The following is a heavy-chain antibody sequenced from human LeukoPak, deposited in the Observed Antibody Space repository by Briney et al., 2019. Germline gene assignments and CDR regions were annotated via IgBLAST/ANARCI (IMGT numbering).Heavy chain of an antibody. D-gene: IGHD2-2*02. CDR3: ARGTHCSSTSCYTARREYYFDY. V-gene: IGHV4-4*07. CDR2: IYTSGST. CDR1: GGSISSYY. J-gene: IGHJ4*02. Sequence: PSETLSLTCTVSGGSISSYYWSWIRQPAGKGLEWIGRIYTSGSTNYNPSLKSRVTMSVDTSKNQFSLKLSSVTAADTAAYYCARGTHCSSTSCYTARREYYFDYWGQGTLVTVSS.